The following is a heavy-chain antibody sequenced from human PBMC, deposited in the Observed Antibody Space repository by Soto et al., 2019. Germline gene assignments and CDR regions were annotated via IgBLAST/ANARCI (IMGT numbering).Heavy chain of an antibody. CDR3: ARRMTWSLWCFDL. CDR1: GYTFKDYD. D-gene: IGHD3-3*01. Sequence: ASVKVSCKASGYTFKDYDINWVRRAPGQGLEWMGWMNPNSGNTAYARKFHDRITMTRSVSARTAFMELSSPTPEDTAVYYCARRMTWSLWCFDLWGSGTQVTVSS. J-gene: IGHJ2*01. V-gene: IGHV1-8*01. CDR2: MNPNSGNT.